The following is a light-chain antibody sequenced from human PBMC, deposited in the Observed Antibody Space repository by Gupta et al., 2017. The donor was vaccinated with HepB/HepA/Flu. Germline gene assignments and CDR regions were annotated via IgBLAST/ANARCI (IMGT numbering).Light chain of an antibody. CDR2: DVS. Sequence: QSALTQPASVSGSPGQSITISCTGTSSDVGGYNYVSWYQQHPGKAPKLMIYDVSNRPSGGSNRVSGSKSGNTASLTISGIQAEDEADYYCSSYTSSSTRDVVFGGGTKLTVL. J-gene: IGLJ2*01. CDR1: SSDVGGYNY. CDR3: SSYTSSSTRDVV. V-gene: IGLV2-14*03.